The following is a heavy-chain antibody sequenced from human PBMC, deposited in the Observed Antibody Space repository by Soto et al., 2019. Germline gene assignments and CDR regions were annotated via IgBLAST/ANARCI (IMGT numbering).Heavy chain of an antibody. Sequence: GGSLRLSCAASGFTFSHYYMSWIRQAPGRGLEWVSYISSSSSNIFYADSVKGRFTISRDNAKSSLYLQLNSLRADDTAVYYCARDGYGDYALTNWGQGTLVTVSS. J-gene: IGHJ4*02. CDR3: ARDGYGDYALTN. V-gene: IGHV3-11*01. D-gene: IGHD4-17*01. CDR1: GFTFSHYY. CDR2: ISSSSSNI.